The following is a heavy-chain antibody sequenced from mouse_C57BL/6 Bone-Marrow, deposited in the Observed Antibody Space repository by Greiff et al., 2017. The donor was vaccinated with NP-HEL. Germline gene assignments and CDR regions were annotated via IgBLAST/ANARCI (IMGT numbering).Heavy chain of an antibody. J-gene: IGHJ2*01. CDR2: IDPSDSYT. Sequence: QVQLQQSGAELVMPGASVKLSCKASGYTFTSYWMHWVKQRPGQGLEWIGEIDPSDSYTNYNQKFKGKSTLTVDKSSSTAYMQLSSLTSEDSAVYYCARGDLLLRYYFDYWGQGTTLTVSS. V-gene: IGHV1-69*01. D-gene: IGHD1-1*01. CDR3: ARGDLLLRYYFDY. CDR1: GYTFTSYW.